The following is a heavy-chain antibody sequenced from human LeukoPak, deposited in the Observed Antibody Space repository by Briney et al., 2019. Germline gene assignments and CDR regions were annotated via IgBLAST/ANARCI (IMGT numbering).Heavy chain of an antibody. CDR3: ARHGVAAAGFDY. CDR2: IYYSGST. CDR1: GGSISSSSYY. D-gene: IGHD6-13*01. V-gene: IGHV4-39*01. J-gene: IGHJ4*02. Sequence: PSETLSLICTVSGGSISSSSYYWGWIRQPPGKGLEWIGSIYYSGSTYYNPSLKSRVTISVDTSKNQFSLKLSSVTAADTAVYYCARHGVAAAGFDYWGQGTLVTVSS.